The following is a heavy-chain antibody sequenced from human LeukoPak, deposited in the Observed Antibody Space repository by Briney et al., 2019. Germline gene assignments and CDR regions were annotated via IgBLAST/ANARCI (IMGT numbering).Heavy chain of an antibody. Sequence: GGSLRLSCAASGFTFSASSMNWVRQAPGKGLEWVSSISSSSHYIFYADSLKGRFTISRDNAKNTLYLQMNSLRAEDTAVYYCARGFGRFGELYEHYYHLMDAWGQGTTVTVSS. J-gene: IGHJ6*02. D-gene: IGHD3-10*01. CDR3: ARGFGRFGELYEHYYHLMDA. CDR1: GFTFSASS. CDR2: ISSSSHYI. V-gene: IGHV3-21*01.